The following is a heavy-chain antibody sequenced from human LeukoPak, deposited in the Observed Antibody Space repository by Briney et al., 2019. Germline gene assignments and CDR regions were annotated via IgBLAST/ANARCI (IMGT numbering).Heavy chain of an antibody. CDR2: IYYSGTT. Sequence: SETLSLTCTVSGGSISSYYWSWIWQPPGKGLEWIGYIYYSGTTNYNPSLKSRVTISVDTSKNQFSLKLSPVTAADTAVYYCARGVYIAAAQYGYWGQGTLVTVSS. D-gene: IGHD6-13*01. J-gene: IGHJ4*02. CDR1: GGSISSYY. CDR3: ARGVYIAAAQYGY. V-gene: IGHV4-59*01.